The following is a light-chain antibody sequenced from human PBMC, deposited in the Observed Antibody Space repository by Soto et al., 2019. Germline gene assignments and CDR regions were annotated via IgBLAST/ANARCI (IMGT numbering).Light chain of an antibody. V-gene: IGKV3-20*01. J-gene: IGKJ2*01. CDR3: QQYGSSGYT. Sequence: EIVLTQSPGTLSLSPGERATLSCRASQSVSSSYLAWYQQKPGQAPRLLIYGASSRATGIPDRFSGSGSGTDCTLTINRLEPEDFAVYYFQQYGSSGYTFGQGTKLEIK. CDR2: GAS. CDR1: QSVSSSY.